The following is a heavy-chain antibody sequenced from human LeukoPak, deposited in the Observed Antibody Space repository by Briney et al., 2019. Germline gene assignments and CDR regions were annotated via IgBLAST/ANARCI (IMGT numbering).Heavy chain of an antibody. J-gene: IGHJ4*02. CDR1: GYTFTSYG. CDR3: ARDSYDDFWSGYYTPTFDY. CDR2: ISAYNGNT. V-gene: IGHV1-18*01. Sequence: GASVKVSCKASGYTFTSYGISWVRQAPGQGLEWMGWISAYNGNTNYAQKLQGRVTMTTDTSTSTAYMELRSLRSDDTAVYYCARDSYDDFWSGYYTPTFDYWGQGTLVTVSS. D-gene: IGHD3-3*01.